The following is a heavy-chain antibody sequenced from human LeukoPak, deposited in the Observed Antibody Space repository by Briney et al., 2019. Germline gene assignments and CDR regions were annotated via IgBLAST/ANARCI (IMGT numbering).Heavy chain of an antibody. CDR2: ISWNSGSI. Sequence: PGGSLRLSCAASGFTFDDYAMHWVRQAPGKGLEWVSGISWNSGSIGYADSVQGRFTISRDNAKNSLYLQMNSLRAEDTAVYYCAKELHHCSSTSCSPHDYWGQGTLVTVSS. V-gene: IGHV3-9*01. J-gene: IGHJ4*02. CDR3: AKELHHCSSTSCSPHDY. D-gene: IGHD2-2*01. CDR1: GFTFDDYA.